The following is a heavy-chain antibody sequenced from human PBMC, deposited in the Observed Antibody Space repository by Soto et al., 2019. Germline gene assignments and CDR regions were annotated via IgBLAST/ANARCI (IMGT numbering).Heavy chain of an antibody. CDR2: IGSAGDT. J-gene: IGHJ4*02. D-gene: IGHD4-17*01. CDR1: GFTLSNYD. Sequence: GSLRLSCAASGFTLSNYDMHWVRQVTGKGLGWVSSIGSAGDTYYPGSVKGRFAISRESAENSLFLQMNSLRAGDTAIYYCARGEDGIDFWGQGTLVTV. V-gene: IGHV3-13*01. CDR3: ARGEDGIDF.